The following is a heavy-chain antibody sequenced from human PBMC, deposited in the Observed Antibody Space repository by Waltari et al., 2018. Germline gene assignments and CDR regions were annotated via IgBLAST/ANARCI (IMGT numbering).Heavy chain of an antibody. CDR1: GYTFTSYD. Sequence: QVQLVQSGAEVKKPGASVKVSCKASGYTFTSYDINWVRQATGQGLEWMGWMNPNSGNTGYAQKFQGRVTITADESTSTAYMELSSLRSEDTAVYYCATPRGLQSWGLFDYWGQGTLVTVSS. CDR2: MNPNSGNT. J-gene: IGHJ4*02. CDR3: ATPRGLQSWGLFDY. D-gene: IGHD4-4*01. V-gene: IGHV1-8*01.